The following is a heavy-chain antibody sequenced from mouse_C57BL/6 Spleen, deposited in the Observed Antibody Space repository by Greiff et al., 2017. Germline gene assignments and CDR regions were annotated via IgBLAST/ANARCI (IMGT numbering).Heavy chain of an antibody. CDR1: GYTFTDYE. D-gene: IGHD1-1*01. Sequence: VKLMESGAELVRPGASVTLSCKASGYTFTDYEMHWVKQTPVHGLEWIGAIDPETGGTAYNQKFKGKAILTADKSSSTAYMELRSLTSEDSAVYYCTRTYGSSYVEFAYWGQGTLVTVSA. CDR3: TRTYGSSYVEFAY. CDR2: IDPETGGT. V-gene: IGHV1-15*01. J-gene: IGHJ3*01.